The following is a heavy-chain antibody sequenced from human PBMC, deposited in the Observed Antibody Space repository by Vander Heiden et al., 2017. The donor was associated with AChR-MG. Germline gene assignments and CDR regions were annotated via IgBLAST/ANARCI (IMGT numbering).Heavy chain of an antibody. D-gene: IGHD6-13*01. V-gene: IGHV1-3*01. CDR2: IDAGNGRT. Sequence: VQLVQSGAEVKKPGASVKVSCKASGYTLSTYAMHWVRQAPGQRLEWMGWIDAGNGRTKYSQNFQGRVTITRDTAASTVSMELSSLTSADTALYYCARDRGSSSWHPFDYWGQGTLVTVSS. CDR1: GYTLSTYA. CDR3: ARDRGSSSWHPFDY. J-gene: IGHJ4*02.